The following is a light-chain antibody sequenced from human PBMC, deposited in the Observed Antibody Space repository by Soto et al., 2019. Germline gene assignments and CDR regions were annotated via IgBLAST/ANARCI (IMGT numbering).Light chain of an antibody. V-gene: IGLV2-8*01. J-gene: IGLJ1*01. CDR2: EVS. Sequence: QSVLTQPPSASGSPGQSVTISCTGTSSDVGGYNYVSWYQQRPGKAPKLIIYEVSKRPSGVPDRVFGSKSGNTASLTVSGLQTEDEADYYCSSFAGTNSFVFGTGTKV. CDR3: SSFAGTNSFV. CDR1: SSDVGGYNY.